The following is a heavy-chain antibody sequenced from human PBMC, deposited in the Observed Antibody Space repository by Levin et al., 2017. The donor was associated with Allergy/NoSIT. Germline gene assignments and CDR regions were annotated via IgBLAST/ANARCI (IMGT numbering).Heavy chain of an antibody. CDR2: ISYDGSNK. V-gene: IGHV3-30-3*01. CDR3: ARAGRAYCSGGSCYDNAFGI. CDR1: GFTFSSFA. Sequence: GGSLRLSCAASGFTFSSFAMYWVRQAPGKGLEWVALISYDGSNKYYADSVKGRFTISRDDSKNTLYLQMNSLRAEDTAVYYCARAGRAYCSGGSCYDNAFGIWGQGTMVIVSS. J-gene: IGHJ3*02. D-gene: IGHD2-15*01.